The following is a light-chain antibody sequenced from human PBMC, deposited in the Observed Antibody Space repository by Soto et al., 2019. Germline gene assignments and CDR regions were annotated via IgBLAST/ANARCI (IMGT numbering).Light chain of an antibody. CDR1: QSVSTLY. Sequence: LKQSPRTLSLKPGERATLSCRASQSVSTLYMTWYQQKPGQAPRLLIYSAHTRAAGIPDRFSGTGSGTDFTLTISRLEPEDFALYYCLHSRDSVSTFGPGTKVDIK. J-gene: IGKJ3*01. CDR2: SAH. V-gene: IGKV3-20*01. CDR3: LHSRDSVST.